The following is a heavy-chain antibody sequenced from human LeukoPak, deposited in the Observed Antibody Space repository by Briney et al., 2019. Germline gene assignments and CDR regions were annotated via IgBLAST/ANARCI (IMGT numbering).Heavy chain of an antibody. CDR1: GFTFSSYE. CDR2: ISTSGTTI. Sequence: GGSLRLSCAASGFTFSSYEMNWVRQAPGKGLEWVSYISTSGTTIYYADPVKGRFTISRDNAKSSLYLHMNSLRAEDTAFYYCARRVPTGTKDWGQGTLVTVSS. CDR3: ARRVPTGTKD. J-gene: IGHJ4*02. D-gene: IGHD1-1*01. V-gene: IGHV3-48*03.